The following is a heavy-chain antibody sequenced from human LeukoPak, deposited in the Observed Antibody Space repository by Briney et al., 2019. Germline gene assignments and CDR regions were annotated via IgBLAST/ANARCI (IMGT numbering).Heavy chain of an antibody. CDR1: GLTFSSYA. Sequence: GGSLRLSCAASGLTFSSYAMSWVRQAPGKGLEWGSAISGSGGSTYYADSVKGRFTISRDNSKTTLYLQMNSLRAEDTAVYYCAKRDDYGDYAGSSGIDYWGQGTLVTVSS. J-gene: IGHJ4*02. CDR2: ISGSGGST. CDR3: AKRDDYGDYAGSSGIDY. V-gene: IGHV3-23*01. D-gene: IGHD4-17*01.